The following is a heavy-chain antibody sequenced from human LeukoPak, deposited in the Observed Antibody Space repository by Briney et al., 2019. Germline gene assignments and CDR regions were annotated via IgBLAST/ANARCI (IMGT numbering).Heavy chain of an antibody. J-gene: IGHJ4*02. CDR1: GFTVSNNC. Sequence: EGSLRLSCAASGFTVSNNCMNWVRQAPGKGLEWVSLIYSGGTTYYADSVKGRFTISRDHSKNTLYLQMNSLRAEDTAVYYCARDPSAVAANTYGWGQGTLVTVSS. V-gene: IGHV3-66*01. CDR3: ARDPSAVAANTYG. D-gene: IGHD6-25*01. CDR2: IYSGGTT.